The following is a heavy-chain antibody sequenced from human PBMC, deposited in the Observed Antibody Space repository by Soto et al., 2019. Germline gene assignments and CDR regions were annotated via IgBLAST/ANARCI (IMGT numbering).Heavy chain of an antibody. D-gene: IGHD3-22*01. CDR3: ARSSGFYDVDY. CDR1: GYTFTSYA. V-gene: IGHV1-3*01. J-gene: IGHJ4*02. CDR2: INAGNGHT. Sequence: QVQLVQSGAEVKKPGASVKVSCKASGYTFTSYAMHWVRQAPGQRLEWMGWINAGNGHTTYSQKFQGRVTITRDTSASTAYMELTSLRSEDTAVYYCARSSGFYDVDYWGQGTLVTVSS.